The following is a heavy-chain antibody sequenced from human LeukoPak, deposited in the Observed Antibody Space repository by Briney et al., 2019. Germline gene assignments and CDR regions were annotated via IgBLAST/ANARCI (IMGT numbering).Heavy chain of an antibody. CDR3: ARANCSGGSCYGGGIDY. D-gene: IGHD2-15*01. CDR1: GGTFSSYA. J-gene: IGHJ4*02. CDR2: IIPILGIA. V-gene: IGHV1-69*04. Sequence: SVKVSRKASGGTFSSYAISWVRQAPGQGLEWMGRIIPILGIANYAQKFQGRVTITADKSTSTAYMELSSLRSEDTAVYYCARANCSGGSCYGGGIDYWGQGTLVTVSS.